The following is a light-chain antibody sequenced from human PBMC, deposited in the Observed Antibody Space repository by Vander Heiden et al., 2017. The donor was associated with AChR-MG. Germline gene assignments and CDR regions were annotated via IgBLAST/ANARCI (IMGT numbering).Light chain of an antibody. CDR2: AAS. J-gene: IGKJ2*01. CDR3: LQHKSYTYT. Sequence: DIQMTQSLFSLSASVGDRVTITCRASQGIGNDLGWYQQKPGKTPQRLIHAASSLQTGVPSRFSGSGSGTEFTITISSLQPENFAGYSCLQHKSYTYTFGQGTKVEIK. CDR1: QGIGND. V-gene: IGKV1-17*01.